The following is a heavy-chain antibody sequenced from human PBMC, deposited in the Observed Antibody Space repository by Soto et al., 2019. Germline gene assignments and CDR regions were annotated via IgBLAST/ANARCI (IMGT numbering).Heavy chain of an antibody. CDR3: ARPYGGKIGDALDP. D-gene: IGHD2-15*01. CDR2: ISDSGGSA. V-gene: IGHV3-23*01. CDR1: GFTFSIYA. J-gene: IGHJ3*01. Sequence: EVQLLESGGGLVQPGGSLRLSCAASGFTFSIYAMSWVRQVPGKGLEWVSTISDSGGSAYYADSVKGRFTISRDNSKNTLYLQMNSLRAEDTAVYYCARPYGGKIGDALDPWGQGTMVTVSS.